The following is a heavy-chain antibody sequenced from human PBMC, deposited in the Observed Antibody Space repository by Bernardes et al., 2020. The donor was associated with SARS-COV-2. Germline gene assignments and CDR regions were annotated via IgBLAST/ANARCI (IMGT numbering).Heavy chain of an antibody. CDR1: GASISSTNYY. CDR3: AGSSCGSGCYIGGLRSWEYGMDV. D-gene: IGHD2-21*02. J-gene: IGHJ6*02. CDR2: IYSSGSS. V-gene: IGHV4-39*01. Sequence: SETLSLTCTVSGASISSTNYYWGWIRQPPGKGLEWIGSIYSSGSSYYNPSLQSRVTGSVDTSKNQFSLRLSFVTAADTAVYYCAGSSCGSGCYIGGLRSWEYGMDVWGQETTVTVSS.